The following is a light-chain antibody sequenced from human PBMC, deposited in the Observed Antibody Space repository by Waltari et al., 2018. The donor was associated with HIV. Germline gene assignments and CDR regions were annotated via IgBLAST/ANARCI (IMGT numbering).Light chain of an antibody. Sequence: DIQMTQSPSSLSASVGDRVIITCRASQYISNYLSWYQQKPGKAPNLRIYGASSLQSGVPSRFIGSGFGTDFSLTISSLHPEDFALYFCQQTYSMYTFGQGTELEV. J-gene: IGKJ2*01. CDR2: GAS. V-gene: IGKV1-39*01. CDR1: QYISNY. CDR3: QQTYSMYT.